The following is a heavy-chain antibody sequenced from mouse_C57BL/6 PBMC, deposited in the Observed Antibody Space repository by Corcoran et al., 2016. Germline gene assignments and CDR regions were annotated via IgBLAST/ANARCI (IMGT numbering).Heavy chain of an antibody. D-gene: IGHD1-1*01. J-gene: IGHJ2*01. CDR1: GDTFTTYG. V-gene: IGHV9-3*01. Sequence: QIQWEKSGPELKKLGGKVKISCKDSGDTFTTYGISWVKEAQGKGLKWMGWINTYSGVQTYPDDFKGRFSFSLETSASIAYLQINNLKNEETATYFCARYGYYGTRFDYWGQGTTLTVSS. CDR2: INTYSGVQ. CDR3: ARYGYYGTRFDY.